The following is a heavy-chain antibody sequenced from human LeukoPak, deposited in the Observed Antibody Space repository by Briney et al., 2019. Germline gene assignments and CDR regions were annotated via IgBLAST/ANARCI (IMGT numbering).Heavy chain of an antibody. V-gene: IGHV1-69*13. D-gene: IGHD2-15*01. Sequence: GASVKVSCKASGGTFSSYAISWVRQAPGQGLEWMGGIIPIFGTANYAQKFQGRVTITADESTSAAYMELSSLRSEDTAVYYCARVGGGRPYYYYGMDVWGQGTTVTVSS. CDR2: IIPIFGTA. CDR1: GGTFSSYA. CDR3: ARVGGGRPYYYYGMDV. J-gene: IGHJ6*02.